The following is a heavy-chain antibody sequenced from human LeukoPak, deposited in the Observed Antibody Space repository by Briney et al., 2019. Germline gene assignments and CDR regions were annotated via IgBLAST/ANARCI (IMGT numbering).Heavy chain of an antibody. CDR1: GGSVSRGSYY. D-gene: IGHD1-26*01. CDR2: IHHSGTT. Sequence: SQTLSLTCTVSGGSVSRGSYYWSWTRQPPGKGLEWIGYIHHSGTTNYSPSLKSRVTISVDMSKNQFFLNLTSVTAADTAVYYCARGRLGATYWGQGTLVTVSS. V-gene: IGHV4-61*01. J-gene: IGHJ4*02. CDR3: ARGRLGATY.